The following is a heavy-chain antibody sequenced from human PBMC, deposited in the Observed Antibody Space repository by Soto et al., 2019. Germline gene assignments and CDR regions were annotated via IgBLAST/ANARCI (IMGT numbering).Heavy chain of an antibody. J-gene: IGHJ4*02. V-gene: IGHV3-23*01. CDR3: AKDRGSSWYESVDY. CDR1: GFTFSTYA. Sequence: PGGSLRLSCAASGFTFSTYAMNWVRQAPGKGLEWVAGIRGSGGSIYYADSVKGRFTISRDNSKNTLYLQMNSLRVEDTAVYYCAKDRGSSWYESVDYWGQGTLVTVSS. CDR2: IRGSGGSI. D-gene: IGHD6-13*01.